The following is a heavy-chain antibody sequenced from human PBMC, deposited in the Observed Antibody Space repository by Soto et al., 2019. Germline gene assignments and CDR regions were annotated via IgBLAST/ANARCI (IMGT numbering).Heavy chain of an antibody. CDR3: ARAQPIAVAGTFGLDY. J-gene: IGHJ4*02. V-gene: IGHV4-4*02. D-gene: IGHD6-19*01. CDR1: GGSISSSNW. CDR2: IYHSGST. Sequence: HVQLQESGPGLVKPSGTLSLTCAVSGGSISSSNWWSWVSQPPGKGLEWLGEIYHSGSTNDTPSLKSRVTTSVDKSKNSFSLKMSSVTAADTAVYYCARAQPIAVAGTFGLDYWGQGTLVTVSS.